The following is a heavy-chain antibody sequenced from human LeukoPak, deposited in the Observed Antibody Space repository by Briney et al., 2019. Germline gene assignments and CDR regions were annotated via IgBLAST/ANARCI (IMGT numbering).Heavy chain of an antibody. CDR3: ARHGPGSSWYGYYYYGMDV. CDR2: IYYSGST. D-gene: IGHD6-13*01. CDR1: GGSISSGGYY. V-gene: IGHV4-31*03. J-gene: IGHJ6*02. Sequence: SQTLSLTCTVSGGSISSGGYYWSWIRQHPGKGLEWIGYIYYSGSTYYNPSLKSRVTISVDTSKNQFSLKLSSVTAADTAVYYCARHGPGSSWYGYYYYGMDVWGQGTTVTVSS.